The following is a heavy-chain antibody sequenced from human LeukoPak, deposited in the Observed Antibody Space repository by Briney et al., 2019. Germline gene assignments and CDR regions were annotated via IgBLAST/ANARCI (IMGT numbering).Heavy chain of an antibody. CDR3: TTEVSGSHTN. V-gene: IGHV3-15*04. CDR2: IESETDGGTT. CDR1: GFTFSSYW. Sequence: GGSLRLSCAASGFTFSSYWMSWVRQTPGKGLEWVGLIESETDGGTTGYAAPVKGRFTISRDDSENTLYLQMNSLKAEDAAIYYCTTEVSGSHTNWGQGTLVTVSS. J-gene: IGHJ4*02. D-gene: IGHD1-26*01.